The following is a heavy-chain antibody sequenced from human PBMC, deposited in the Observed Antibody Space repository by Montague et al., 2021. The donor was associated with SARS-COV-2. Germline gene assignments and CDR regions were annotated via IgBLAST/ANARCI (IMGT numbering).Heavy chain of an antibody. Sequence: CAISGDSVCINTPAWNWIRQSPSVGLGQLGGTRFMSEYTSDYAPSVQGRISIDPDTSKNQFFLHLRSVTPEDTGVYYCVRDTGSAPACFDTWGQGTLVTVSS. CDR3: VRDTGSAPACFDT. J-gene: IGHJ5*02. CDR2: TRFMSEYTS. V-gene: IGHV6-1*01. D-gene: IGHD2-15*01. CDR1: GDSVCINTPA.